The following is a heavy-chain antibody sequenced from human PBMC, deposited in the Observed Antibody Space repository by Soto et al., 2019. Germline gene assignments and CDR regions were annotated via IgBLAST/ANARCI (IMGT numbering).Heavy chain of an antibody. CDR2: INPDNGNT. D-gene: IGHD2-15*01. CDR1: GYTFTRYT. J-gene: IGHJ5*02. Sequence: ASVKVSCKASGYTFTRYTMNWVRQAPGQRLEWMGWINPDNGNTKSSQKFQDRVIITRDTSASTAYMDPSSLRSEDTAVYYCARGIATGQLDPWGQGTLVTVSS. CDR3: ARGIATGQLDP. V-gene: IGHV1-3*01.